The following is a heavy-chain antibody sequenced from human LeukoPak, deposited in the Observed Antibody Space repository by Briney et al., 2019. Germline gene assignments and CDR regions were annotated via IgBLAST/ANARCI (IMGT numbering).Heavy chain of an antibody. CDR1: GFTFSSYE. Sequence: QPGGSLRLSCAASGFTFSSYEMNWVRQAPGKGLEWVSYISSSGSTIYYADSVKGRFTISRDNAKNSLYLQMNSLRAEDMALYYCAKDLYSNYYYYYMDVWGKGTTVTVSS. CDR3: AKDLYSNYYYYYMDV. CDR2: ISSSGSTI. V-gene: IGHV3-48*03. J-gene: IGHJ6*03. D-gene: IGHD4-11*01.